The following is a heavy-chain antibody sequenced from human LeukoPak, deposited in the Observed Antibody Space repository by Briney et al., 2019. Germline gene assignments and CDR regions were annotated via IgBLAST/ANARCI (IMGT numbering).Heavy chain of an antibody. CDR2: IYYSGST. J-gene: IGHJ4*02. CDR1: GGSISSYY. Sequence: SETLSLTCTVSGGSISSYYWSWIRQPPGKGLEWIGYIYYSGSTNYNPSLKSRVTISVDTSKNQFSLKLSSVTAADTAMYYCARGNYDFWSGYSDYWGQGTLVTVSS. V-gene: IGHV4-59*01. D-gene: IGHD3-3*01. CDR3: ARGNYDFWSGYSDY.